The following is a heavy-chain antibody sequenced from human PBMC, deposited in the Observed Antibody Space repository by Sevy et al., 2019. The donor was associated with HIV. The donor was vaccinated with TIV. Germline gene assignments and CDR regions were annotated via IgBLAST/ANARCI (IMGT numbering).Heavy chain of an antibody. Sequence: GGPLRLSCAVSGFTFSDYYMTWIRQAPGKGLEWISYISDRGTTIYYADSVKGRFTISRDDAKNSLYLHMNSLRDEDTAVYYCARGRWAIHGSGYSYWGQGTVVTVSS. J-gene: IGHJ4*03. V-gene: IGHV3-11*01. CDR3: ARGRWAIHGSGYSY. CDR2: ISDRGTTI. CDR1: GFTFSDYY. D-gene: IGHD3-22*01.